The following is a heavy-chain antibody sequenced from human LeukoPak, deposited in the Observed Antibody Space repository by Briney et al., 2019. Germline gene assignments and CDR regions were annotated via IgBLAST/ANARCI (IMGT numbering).Heavy chain of an antibody. J-gene: IGHJ4*02. CDR1: GGSFSAYY. CDR2: INHSGST. Sequence: SETLSLTCAVYGGSFSAYYWSWIRQPPGKGLDWIGEINHSGSTNYNPSLKSRVTISVDTSKNQFSPKLSSVTAADTAVYYCARIYYGDYNFDYWGQGTLVNVSS. V-gene: IGHV4-34*01. CDR3: ARIYYGDYNFDY. D-gene: IGHD4-17*01.